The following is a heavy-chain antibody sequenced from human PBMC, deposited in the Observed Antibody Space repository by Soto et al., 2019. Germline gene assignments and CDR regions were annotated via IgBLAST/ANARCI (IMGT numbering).Heavy chain of an antibody. CDR3: ARVVYYDILTGYYSGRFDS. Sequence: QVQLQQWGAGLLKPSETLSLTCALYGGSFSDYYWSWIRQPPGKGLKWIGEINHSGSTNYNPSLKGRVTISVDTSKNQFSLKLTSVTAADTAVYYCARVVYYDILTGYYSGRFDSWGQGTLVTVSS. V-gene: IGHV4-34*01. D-gene: IGHD3-9*01. CDR1: GGSFSDYY. CDR2: INHSGST. J-gene: IGHJ4*02.